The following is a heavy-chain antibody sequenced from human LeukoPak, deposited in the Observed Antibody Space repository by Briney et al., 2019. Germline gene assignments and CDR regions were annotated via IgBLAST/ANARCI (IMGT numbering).Heavy chain of an antibody. CDR1: GFTFSSYD. V-gene: IGHV3-48*03. J-gene: IGHJ4*02. Sequence: GGSLRLSCGASGFTFSSYDMNWVRQAPGTGLAWLPYISGSGNTIYYADSVKGRFTISRDNAKNSLYLQMNSLRAEDTAVYYGARDRRDLDYWGQGTLVTVSS. CDR3: ARDRRDLDY. CDR2: ISGSGNTI.